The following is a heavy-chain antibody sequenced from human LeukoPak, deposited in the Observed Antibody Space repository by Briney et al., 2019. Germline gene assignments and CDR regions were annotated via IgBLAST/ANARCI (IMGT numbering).Heavy chain of an antibody. Sequence: GGSRRLSCAASGFTFSSYGMHWVRQAPGKGLEWVAAIWYDGSNKYYADSVKGRFTISRDNSKNTLYLQMNSLRAEDTAVYYCARDKQQLALDYWGQGTLVTVSS. CDR3: ARDKQQLALDY. CDR2: IWYDGSNK. V-gene: IGHV3-33*08. CDR1: GFTFSSYG. J-gene: IGHJ4*02. D-gene: IGHD6-13*01.